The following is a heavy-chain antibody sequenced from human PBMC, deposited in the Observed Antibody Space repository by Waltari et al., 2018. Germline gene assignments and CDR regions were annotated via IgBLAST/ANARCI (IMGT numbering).Heavy chain of an antibody. D-gene: IGHD1-26*01. V-gene: IGHV3-48*04. CDR2: ISSSSSTI. Sequence: EVQLVESGGGLVQPGGSLRLSCAASGFTSSSYSMNWVRQAPGKGLEWVSYISSSSSTIYYADSVKGRFTISRDNAKNSLYLQMNSLRAEDTAVYYCARTVGATTDLFDYWGQGTLVTVSS. CDR3: ARTVGATTDLFDY. CDR1: GFTSSSYS. J-gene: IGHJ4*02.